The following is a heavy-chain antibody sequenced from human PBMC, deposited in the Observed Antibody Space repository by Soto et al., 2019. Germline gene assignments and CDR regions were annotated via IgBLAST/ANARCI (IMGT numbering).Heavy chain of an antibody. CDR3: ARSGGHVAVAGTVDY. Sequence: QVQLVQSGAEVKKPGASVKVSCKASGYTFTSYGISWVRQAPGQGLEWMGWISAYNGNTNYAQKRQGRDTRPTATSTSTDYMELRSLRSDDTAVYYCARSGGHVAVAGTVDYWGQGTLVTVSS. CDR1: GYTFTSYG. D-gene: IGHD6-19*01. V-gene: IGHV1-18*01. J-gene: IGHJ4*02. CDR2: ISAYNGNT.